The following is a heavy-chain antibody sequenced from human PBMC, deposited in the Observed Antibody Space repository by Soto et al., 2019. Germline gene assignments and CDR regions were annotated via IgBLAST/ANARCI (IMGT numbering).Heavy chain of an antibody. J-gene: IGHJ6*02. CDR1: GGTFSSYA. V-gene: IGHV1-69*13. CDR2: IIPIFGTA. CDR3: ARRGYSSSWSTERYYGMDV. D-gene: IGHD6-13*01. Sequence: SVKVSCKASGGTFSSYAISWVRQAPGQGLEWMGGIIPIFGTANYAQKFQGRVTITADESTSTAYMELSSLRSEDTAVYYCARRGYSSSWSTERYYGMDVWGQGTTVTVSS.